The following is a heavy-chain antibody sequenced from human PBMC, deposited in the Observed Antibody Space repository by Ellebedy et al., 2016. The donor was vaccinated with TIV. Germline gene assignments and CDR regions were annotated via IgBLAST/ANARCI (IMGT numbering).Heavy chain of an antibody. J-gene: IGHJ4*02. D-gene: IGHD3-9*01. CDR1: GFTFRTYW. V-gene: IGHV3-7*01. CDR2: IKEDGSGK. CDR3: ARSVGNYDLLTASYKLVHEYYFDY. Sequence: GGSLRLXXAASGFTFRTYWMSWVRQTPDKGLEWVANIKEDGSGKYYMDSVKGRFSISRDNAKNSLYLQMDSLSADDTATYYCARSVGNYDLLTASYKLVHEYYFDYWGQGTLVTVSS.